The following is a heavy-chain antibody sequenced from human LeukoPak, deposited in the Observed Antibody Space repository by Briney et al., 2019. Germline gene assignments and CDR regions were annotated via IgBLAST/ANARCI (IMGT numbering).Heavy chain of an antibody. J-gene: IGHJ5*02. V-gene: IGHV4-4*07. CDR3: ARMGITMVRGERSWFDP. Sequence: SETLSLTCTVSGGSISSYYWSWIRQPAGKGLEWIGRIYTSGSTNYNPSLKSRVTMSVDTSKNQFSLKLSSVTAADTAVYYCARMGITMVRGERSWFDPWGQGTLVTVSS. CDR1: GGSISSYY. D-gene: IGHD3-10*01. CDR2: IYTSGST.